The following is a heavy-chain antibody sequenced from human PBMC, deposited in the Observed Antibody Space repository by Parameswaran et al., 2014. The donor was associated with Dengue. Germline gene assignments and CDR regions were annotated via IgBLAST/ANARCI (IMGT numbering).Heavy chain of an antibody. J-gene: IGHJ4*02. CDR2: ISSNGGT. CDR3: AKVGWTETAMVFYYFDS. D-gene: IGHD5-18*01. V-gene: IGHV3-64*04. Sequence: VRQAPGKGLEYVAAISSNGGTYHSASVEGRFTISRDNSNSTLFLQMNSLRAEDTAVYYCAKVGWTETAMVFYYFDSWGQGTWSPSPQ.